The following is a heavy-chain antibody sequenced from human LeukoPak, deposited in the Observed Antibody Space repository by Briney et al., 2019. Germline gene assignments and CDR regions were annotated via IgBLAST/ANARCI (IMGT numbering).Heavy chain of an antibody. CDR3: ASGEGGYSYGPSLDY. Sequence: SVKVSCKASGGTFSSYAISWIRQAPGQGLEWMGGIIPIFGTANYAQKFQGRVTITTDESTSTAYMELSSLRSEDTAVYYCASGEGGYSYGPSLDYWGQGTLVTVSS. CDR2: IIPIFGTA. CDR1: GGTFSSYA. V-gene: IGHV1-69*05. D-gene: IGHD5-18*01. J-gene: IGHJ4*02.